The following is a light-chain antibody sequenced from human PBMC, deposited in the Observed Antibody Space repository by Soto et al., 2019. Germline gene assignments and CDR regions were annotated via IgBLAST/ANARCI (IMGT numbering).Light chain of an antibody. J-gene: IGLJ3*02. V-gene: IGLV7-46*01. Sequence: QAVVTQEPSLTVSPGGTVTLTCGSSTGAVTSGHYPYWFQQKPGQAPRTLISDTSNKHSWTPARFSGSLLGDKAALTLSVAQPEDEAEYYCLLSYSGARVFGGGTKLPVL. CDR3: LLSYSGARV. CDR1: TGAVTSGHY. CDR2: DTS.